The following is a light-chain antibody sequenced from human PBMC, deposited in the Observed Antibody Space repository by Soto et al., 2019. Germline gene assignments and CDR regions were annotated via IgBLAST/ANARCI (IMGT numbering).Light chain of an antibody. V-gene: IGLV2-8*01. CDR2: EVS. Sequence: QSVLTQPPSASGSPGQSVTISCTGTSSDVGGYNYVSWYQHHPGKAPRLMVYEVSKRPSGVPDRFSGSKSGNTASLTVSGLQTEDETDYYCTSYAGSLPVVFGGGTKVTDL. CDR3: TSYAGSLPVV. CDR1: SSDVGGYNY. J-gene: IGLJ2*01.